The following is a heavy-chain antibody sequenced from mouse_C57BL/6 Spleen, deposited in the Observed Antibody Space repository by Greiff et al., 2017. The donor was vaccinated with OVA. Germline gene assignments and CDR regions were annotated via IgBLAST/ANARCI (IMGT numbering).Heavy chain of an antibody. CDR2: IRLKSDNYAT. J-gene: IGHJ2*01. D-gene: IGHD2-4*01. CDR3: TGSYYDYDGRDY. Sequence: EVKLEESGGGLVQPGGSMKLSCVASGFTFSNYWMNWVRQSPEKGLEWVAQIRLKSDNYATHYAESVKGRFTISRDDSKSSVYLQMNNLRAEDTGIYYCTGSYYDYDGRDYWGQGTTLTVSS. CDR1: GFTFSNYW. V-gene: IGHV6-3*01.